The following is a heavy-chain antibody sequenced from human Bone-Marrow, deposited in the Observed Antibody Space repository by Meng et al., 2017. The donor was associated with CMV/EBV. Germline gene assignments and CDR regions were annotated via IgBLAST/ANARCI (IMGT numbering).Heavy chain of an antibody. Sequence: GESLKISCAASGFTFSNAWMSWVRQAPGKGLEWVAFIRYDGSNKYYADSVKGRFAVSRDNSKNTLYLQMNSLRAEDTAVYYCAKGEYSNSLSFDYWGQGTLVTVSS. D-gene: IGHD4-11*01. CDR3: AKGEYSNSLSFDY. V-gene: IGHV3-30*02. CDR2: IRYDGSNK. CDR1: GFTFSNAW. J-gene: IGHJ4*02.